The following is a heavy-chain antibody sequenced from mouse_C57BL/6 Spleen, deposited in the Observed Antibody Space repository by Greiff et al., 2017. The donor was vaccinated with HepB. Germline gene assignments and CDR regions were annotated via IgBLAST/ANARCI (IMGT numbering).Heavy chain of an antibody. D-gene: IGHD1-1*01. V-gene: IGHV1-50*01. CDR2: IDPSDSYT. Sequence: QVQLQQPGAELVKPGASVKLSCKASGYTFTSYWMQWVKQRPGQGLEWIGEIDPSDSYTNYNQKFKGKATLTVDTSSSTAYMQLSSLTSEDSAVYYCARGPTVVRDAMDYWGQGTSVTVSS. CDR3: ARGPTVVRDAMDY. CDR1: GYTFTSYW. J-gene: IGHJ4*01.